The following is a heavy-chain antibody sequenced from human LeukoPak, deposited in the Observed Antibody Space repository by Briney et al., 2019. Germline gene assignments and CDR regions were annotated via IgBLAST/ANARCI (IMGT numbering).Heavy chain of an antibody. CDR1: GYTFTGYY. J-gene: IGHJ3*02. Sequence: GASVKVSCKASGYTFTGYYMHWVRQAPGKGLEWMGGFDPEDGETIYAQKLQGRVTMTTDTSTSTAYMELRSLRSDDTAVYYCARDVPGPHCSSWPTDAFDIWGQGTMVTVSS. CDR2: FDPEDGET. D-gene: IGHD6-13*01. V-gene: IGHV1-24*01. CDR3: ARDVPGPHCSSWPTDAFDI.